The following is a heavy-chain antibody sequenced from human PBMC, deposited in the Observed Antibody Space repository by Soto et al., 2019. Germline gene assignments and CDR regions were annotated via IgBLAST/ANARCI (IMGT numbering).Heavy chain of an antibody. CDR1: GGSISSYY. CDR2: IYYSGST. CDR3: ARDQEGRGYCSGGSCYYSPWFDP. J-gene: IGHJ5*02. V-gene: IGHV4-59*01. Sequence: SETLSLTCTVSGGSISSYYWSWIRQPPGKGLEWIGYIYYSGSTNYNPSLKSRVTISVDTSKNQFSLKLSSVTAADTAVYYCARDQEGRGYCSGGSCYYSPWFDPWGQGTLVTFSS. D-gene: IGHD2-15*01.